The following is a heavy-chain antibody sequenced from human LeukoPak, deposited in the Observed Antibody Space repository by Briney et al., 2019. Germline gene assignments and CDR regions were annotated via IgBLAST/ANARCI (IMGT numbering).Heavy chain of an antibody. J-gene: IGHJ4*02. CDR2: IYYSGST. D-gene: IGHD1-14*01. V-gene: IGHV4-59*01. Sequence: SETLSLTCTVSGGSISSYYWSWIRQPPGKGLEWIGYIYYSGSTNYNPSLKSRVTISVDTSKNQFSLKLSSVTAADTALYYCSTLRPDRFIDSWGQGTLVTVST. CDR3: STLRPDRFIDS. CDR1: GGSISSYY.